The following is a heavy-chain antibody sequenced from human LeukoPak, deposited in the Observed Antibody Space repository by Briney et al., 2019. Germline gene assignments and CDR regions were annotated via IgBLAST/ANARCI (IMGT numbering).Heavy chain of an antibody. Sequence: AGGSLRLSCAASRFTASSNHMNWVRQAPGKGLEWVSAISGSGGSTYYADSVKGRFTISRDNSKNTLYLQMNSLRAEDTAVYYCAKGDTAMVTGITFDYWGQGTLVTVSS. CDR3: AKGDTAMVTGITFDY. V-gene: IGHV3-23*01. D-gene: IGHD5-18*01. CDR2: ISGSGGST. J-gene: IGHJ4*02. CDR1: RFTASSNH.